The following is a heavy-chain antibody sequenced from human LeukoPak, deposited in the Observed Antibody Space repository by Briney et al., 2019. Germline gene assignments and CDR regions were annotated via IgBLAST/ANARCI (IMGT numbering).Heavy chain of an antibody. J-gene: IGHJ3*02. CDR3: AKDPIWFGEAPSNQAFDI. CDR2: ISGSGGNT. Sequence: GGSLRLSCAASGFTFSSYAMNWVRQAPGKGLEWVSAISGSGGNTYYADSVKGRFTISRDNSKNTLYLQMHSLRAEDTAVYYCAKDPIWFGEAPSNQAFDIWGQGTMVTVSS. V-gene: IGHV3-23*01. CDR1: GFTFSSYA. D-gene: IGHD3-10*01.